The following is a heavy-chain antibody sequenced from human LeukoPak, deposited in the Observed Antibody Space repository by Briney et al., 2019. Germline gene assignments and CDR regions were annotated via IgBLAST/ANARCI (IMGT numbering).Heavy chain of an antibody. J-gene: IGHJ4*02. CDR3: ARHRGSSSLFDY. V-gene: IGHV4-34*01. D-gene: IGHD6-6*01. CDR1: GGTLSGYF. CDR2: IKPSGIT. Sequence: PSETLSLTCDVSGGTLSGYFWSWIRQSPGKGLEWFGEIKPSGITYYNPSLKSRVTISVDTSKNQFSLRLSSVTAADTAVYYCARHRGSSSLFDYWGQGTLVTVSS.